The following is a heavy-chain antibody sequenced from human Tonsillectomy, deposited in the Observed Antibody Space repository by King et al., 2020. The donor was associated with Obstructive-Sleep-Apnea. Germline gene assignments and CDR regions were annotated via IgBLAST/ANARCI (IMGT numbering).Heavy chain of an antibody. CDR2: IYYSGST. D-gene: IGHD3-22*01. CDR1: GGSISSSSYY. Sequence: QLQESGPGLVKPSETLSLTCTVSGGSISSSSYYWGWIRQPPGKGLEWIGSIYYSGSTYYNPSLKSRVTISVDTSKNQFSLKLSSVTAADTAVYYCARDMIVPKARRAAFDIWGQGTMVTVSS. J-gene: IGHJ3*02. V-gene: IGHV4-39*07. CDR3: ARDMIVPKARRAAFDI.